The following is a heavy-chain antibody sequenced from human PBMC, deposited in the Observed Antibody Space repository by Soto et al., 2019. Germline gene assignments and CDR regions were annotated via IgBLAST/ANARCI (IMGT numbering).Heavy chain of an antibody. D-gene: IGHD3-9*01. V-gene: IGHV3-23*01. CDR1: GFTFNSYG. CDR3: AKDLHIVRHYGCLTGYVPDGSDI. Sequence: PGGSLRLSCAASGFTFNSYGMSWVRQAPGKGLKWVSAISESGGSTYYADSVKGRFTISRDNSKNTLYLQMNSLRAEDTAVYYCAKDLHIVRHYGCLTGYVPDGSDIWGQGTMVTVSS. J-gene: IGHJ3*02. CDR2: ISESGGST.